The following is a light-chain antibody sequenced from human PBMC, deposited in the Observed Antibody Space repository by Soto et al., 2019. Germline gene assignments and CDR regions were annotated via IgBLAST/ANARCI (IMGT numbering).Light chain of an antibody. Sequence: DIQMTQSPSTLSAAVGDRVTITCRASQSVLTWLAWYQQKPGKAPQLLIYDASKLESGVPSRFSGSGSGTEFTLTISSLLPDDFATYYCQHYNGFSNSLGQSNKVDIK. J-gene: IGKJ2*03. CDR3: QHYNGFSNS. V-gene: IGKV1-5*01. CDR1: QSVLTW. CDR2: DAS.